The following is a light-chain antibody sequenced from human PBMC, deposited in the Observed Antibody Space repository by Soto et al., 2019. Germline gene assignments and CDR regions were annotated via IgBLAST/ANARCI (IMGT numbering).Light chain of an antibody. V-gene: IGKV3-20*01. J-gene: IGKJ3*01. CDR2: AAS. CDR1: QSVSVNS. Sequence: EIVLTQSPGTLSLSPGERATLSCRASQSVSVNSLAWYQQKGGQAPRLLIYAASTRATGVPDRFSVTGSGTDFALTISILETDDSAVYYCQQYGGSPFTFGPGTKVDIK. CDR3: QQYGGSPFT.